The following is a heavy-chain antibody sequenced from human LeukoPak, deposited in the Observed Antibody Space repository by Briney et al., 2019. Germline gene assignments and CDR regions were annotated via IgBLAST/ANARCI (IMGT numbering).Heavy chain of an antibody. D-gene: IGHD7-27*01. CDR1: GGTFSSYA. Sequence: SVKVSCKASGGTFSSYAISWVRQAPGQGLEWMGGIIPIFGTANYAQKFQGRVTITADKSTSTAYMGLSSLRSEDTAVYYCARATGANYHFDYWGQGTLVTVSS. J-gene: IGHJ4*02. CDR3: ARATGANYHFDY. V-gene: IGHV1-69*06. CDR2: IIPIFGTA.